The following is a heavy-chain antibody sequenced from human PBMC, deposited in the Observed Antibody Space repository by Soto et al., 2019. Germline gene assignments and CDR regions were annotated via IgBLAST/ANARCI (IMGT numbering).Heavy chain of an antibody. Sequence: LRLSCAASGFTLSRHTMNWVRQAPGKGLEWVSFIGSRTSDIYYADSVKGRFTISRDNAKNSLYLDLTRLRAEDTAVYFCVRDYYDTSGYPNTFDMWGQGTMVTVSS. CDR2: IGSRTSDI. D-gene: IGHD3-22*01. J-gene: IGHJ3*02. V-gene: IGHV3-21*01. CDR3: VRDYYDTSGYPNTFDM. CDR1: GFTLSRHT.